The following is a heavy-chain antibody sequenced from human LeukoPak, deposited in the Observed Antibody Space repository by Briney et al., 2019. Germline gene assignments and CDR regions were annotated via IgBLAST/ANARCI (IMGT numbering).Heavy chain of an antibody. J-gene: IGHJ1*01. V-gene: IGHV1-2*04. CDR1: GGTFSSYA. CDR2: INPNSGGT. Sequence: ASVKVSCKASGGTFSSYAIGWVRQAPGQGLEWMGWINPNSGGTNYAQKFQGWVTMTRDTSISTAYMELSRLRSDDTAVYYCARGAGIAAAGGYFQHWGQGTLVTVSS. CDR3: ARGAGIAAAGGYFQH. D-gene: IGHD6-13*01.